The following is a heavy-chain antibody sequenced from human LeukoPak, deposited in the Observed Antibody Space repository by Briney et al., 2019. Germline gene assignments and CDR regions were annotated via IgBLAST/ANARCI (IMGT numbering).Heavy chain of an antibody. CDR1: GFTFSSYW. CDR2: IKQDGSEK. CDR3: ARGRDYYDSSGYYPTDY. Sequence: GGSLRLSCAAAGFTFSSYWMSWVRQAPGKGLEWVANIKQDGSEKYYVDSVKGRFTISRDNAKNSLYLQMNSLRAEDTAVYCCARGRDYYDSSGYYPTDYWGQGTLVTVSS. J-gene: IGHJ4*02. V-gene: IGHV3-7*01. D-gene: IGHD3-22*01.